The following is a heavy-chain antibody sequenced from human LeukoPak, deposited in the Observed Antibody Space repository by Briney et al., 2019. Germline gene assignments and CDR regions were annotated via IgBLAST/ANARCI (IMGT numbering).Heavy chain of an antibody. J-gene: IGHJ3*02. D-gene: IGHD5-12*01. CDR1: GYTFNTYY. CDR3: ARDRSQRFSGYEAFDI. Sequence: ASVKVSCKASGYTFNTYYMHWVRQAPGQGLEWMGIINPSDGSTTFAQKFQGRVTMTRDTSTSTVYMELSSLRSDDTAVYYCARDRSQRFSGYEAFDIWGQGTMVTVSS. V-gene: IGHV1-46*02. CDR2: INPSDGST.